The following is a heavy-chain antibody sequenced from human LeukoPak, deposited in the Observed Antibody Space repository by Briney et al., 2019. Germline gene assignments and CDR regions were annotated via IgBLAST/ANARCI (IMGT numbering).Heavy chain of an antibody. Sequence: PGRSLRLSCAASGFTFSSYAMHWVRQAPGKGLEWVAVISYDGSNKYYADSVKGRFTISRDNSKNTLYLQMNNLRTEDTAVYYCAKVFQIGDRHYFDYWGQGTLVTVSS. J-gene: IGHJ4*02. CDR2: ISYDGSNK. CDR3: AKVFQIGDRHYFDY. CDR1: GFTFSSYA. D-gene: IGHD3-16*01. V-gene: IGHV3-30-3*01.